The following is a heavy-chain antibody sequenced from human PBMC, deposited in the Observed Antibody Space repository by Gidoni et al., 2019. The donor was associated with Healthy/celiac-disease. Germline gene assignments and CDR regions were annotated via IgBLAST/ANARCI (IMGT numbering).Heavy chain of an antibody. V-gene: IGHV4-59*08. CDR1: GGSISSYS. D-gene: IGHD3-10*01. CDR2: IYYSGST. J-gene: IGHJ6*03. CDR3: ARQRVTMVRGVTPYYYYMDV. Sequence: QVQLQESGPGLVKPSETLSLTCTVSGGSISSYSWSWIRQPPGKGLEWIGYIYYSGSTNYNPSLKSRVTIAVDTSKNQFSLKLSSVTAADTAVYYCARQRVTMVRGVTPYYYYMDVWGKGTTVTVSS.